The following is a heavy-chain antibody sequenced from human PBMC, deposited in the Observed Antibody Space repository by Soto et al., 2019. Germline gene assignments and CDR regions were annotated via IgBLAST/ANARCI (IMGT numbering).Heavy chain of an antibody. CDR2: IYKSATT. D-gene: IGHD7-27*01. Sequence: PSETLSLTCSVSGDSISTVDYFWAWIRQPPGQALEYIGYIYKSATTYYNPSFEGRVAISLDTSKSPFSLNVTSVPAADTAVYFCARGRHCLTGRCFPNWFDSWGQGTLVTVSS. J-gene: IGHJ5*01. CDR1: GDSISTVDYF. V-gene: IGHV4-30-4*01. CDR3: ARGRHCLTGRCFPNWFDS.